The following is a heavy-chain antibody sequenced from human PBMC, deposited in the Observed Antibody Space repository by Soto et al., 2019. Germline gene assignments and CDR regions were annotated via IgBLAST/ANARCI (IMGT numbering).Heavy chain of an antibody. D-gene: IGHD3-10*01. Sequence: QVQLVQSGAEVKKPGASVKVSCKASGYTFASYGISWVRQAPGQGLEWMGWISAYNGNTNYAQKLQGRVTMTTDTSTSTAYMELRSXXSDDTAVXXXXXXXXGSGAGYWGQGTLVTVSS. J-gene: IGHJ4*02. CDR1: GYTFASYG. CDR3: XXXXXGSGAGY. CDR2: ISAYNGNT. V-gene: IGHV1-18*01.